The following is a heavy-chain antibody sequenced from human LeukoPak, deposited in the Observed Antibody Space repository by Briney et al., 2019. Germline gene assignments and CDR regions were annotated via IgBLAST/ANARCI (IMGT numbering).Heavy chain of an antibody. Sequence: GGSLRLSCAASGFTVSSNYMSWVRQAPGKGLEWVSYISSRSRTIYYADSVKGRFTISRDNAKNSLYLQMNSLRAEDTAVYYCARDRDTAIFAPTGCFDYWGQGTLVTVSS. V-gene: IGHV3-48*01. J-gene: IGHJ4*02. CDR1: GFTVSSNY. CDR2: ISSRSRTI. CDR3: ARDRDTAIFAPTGCFDY. D-gene: IGHD5-18*01.